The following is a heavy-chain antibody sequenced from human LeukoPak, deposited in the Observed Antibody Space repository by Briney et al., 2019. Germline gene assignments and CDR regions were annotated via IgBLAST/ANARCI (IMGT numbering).Heavy chain of an antibody. CDR2: INANTGNP. CDR3: ARGDYETHGYQTR. Sequence: ASVKVSCKASGYIFTSYVLHWVRQAPGQGLEWMGWINANTGNPTYAQGFTGRFVFSLDTSVSTAYLQISSLKADDTAMYYCARGDYETHGYQTRWGQGTLVTVSS. D-gene: IGHD3-22*01. V-gene: IGHV7-4-1*02. J-gene: IGHJ4*02. CDR1: GYIFTSYV.